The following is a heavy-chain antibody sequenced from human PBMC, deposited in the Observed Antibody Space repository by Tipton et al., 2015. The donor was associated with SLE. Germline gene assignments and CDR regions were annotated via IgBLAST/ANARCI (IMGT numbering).Heavy chain of an antibody. D-gene: IGHD5-18*01. V-gene: IGHV3-11*06. Sequence: SLRLSCAASGFTFSDYYMGWIRQAPGKGLEWVSYISSSSSYTNYADSVKGRFTISRDNAKNSLYLQMNSLRAEDTAVYYCARDPGYSYGLGNAFDIWGQGTMVTVSS. CDR1: GFTFSDYY. CDR2: ISSSSSYT. J-gene: IGHJ3*02. CDR3: ARDPGYSYGLGNAFDI.